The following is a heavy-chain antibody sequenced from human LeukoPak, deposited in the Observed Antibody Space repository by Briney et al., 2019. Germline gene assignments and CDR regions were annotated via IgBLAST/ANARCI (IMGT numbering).Heavy chain of an antibody. Sequence: GGSLRLSCAASGFTVSSSYMNWVRQAPGKGLEWVSTLYSGGNTYYADSVKGRFTISRDNSKNTLYLQMNSLRVEDTAVYYCARDRDILTGYPLWAHNWFDPWGQGTLVTVSS. CDR1: GFTVSSSY. D-gene: IGHD3-9*01. J-gene: IGHJ5*02. CDR2: LYSGGNT. V-gene: IGHV3-53*01. CDR3: ARDRDILTGYPLWAHNWFDP.